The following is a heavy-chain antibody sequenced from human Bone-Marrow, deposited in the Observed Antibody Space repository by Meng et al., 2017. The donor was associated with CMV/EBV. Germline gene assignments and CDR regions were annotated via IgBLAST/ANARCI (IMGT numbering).Heavy chain of an antibody. CDR2: ISGGGSTT. Sequence: GESLKISCAASGFTFSSYAMNWVRQAPGKGLEWVSVISGGGSTTYYADSVKGRFTLSRDNSKNTVYLQMNSLRADDTAVYYCAKVPTHCSSTSCYMSYYGMDVWGQGTTVTVSS. J-gene: IGHJ6*02. D-gene: IGHD2-2*02. V-gene: IGHV3-23*01. CDR3: AKVPTHCSSTSCYMSYYGMDV. CDR1: GFTFSSYA.